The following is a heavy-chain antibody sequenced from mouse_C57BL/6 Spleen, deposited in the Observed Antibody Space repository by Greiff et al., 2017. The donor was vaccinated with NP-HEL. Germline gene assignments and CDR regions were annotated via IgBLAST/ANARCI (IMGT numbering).Heavy chain of an antibody. D-gene: IGHD1-1*01. CDR1: GYTFTSYW. J-gene: IGHJ1*03. V-gene: IGHV1-64*01. Sequence: VQLQQPGAELVKPGASVKLSCKASGYTFTSYWMHWVKQRPGQGLEWIGMIHPNSGSTNYNEKFKGKATLTVDKSSSTASMQLSSLTSEDSAVYYCASLITTVVATRYFDVWGTGTTVTVSS. CDR3: ASLITTVVATRYFDV. CDR2: IHPNSGST.